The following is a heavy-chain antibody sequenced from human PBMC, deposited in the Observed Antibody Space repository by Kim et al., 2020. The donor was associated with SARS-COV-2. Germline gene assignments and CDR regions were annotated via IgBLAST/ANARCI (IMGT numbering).Heavy chain of an antibody. Sequence: SETLSLTCTVSGGSISSSSYYWGWIRQPPGKGLEWIGSIYYSGSTYYNPSLKSRVTISVDTSKNQFSLQLSYVTAADTAVYYCERLGNMVRGPVGGMDVWGQGTTVTVSS. CDR2: IYYSGST. D-gene: IGHD3-10*01. CDR1: GGSISSSSYY. CDR3: ERLGNMVRGPVGGMDV. V-gene: IGHV4-39*01. J-gene: IGHJ6*02.